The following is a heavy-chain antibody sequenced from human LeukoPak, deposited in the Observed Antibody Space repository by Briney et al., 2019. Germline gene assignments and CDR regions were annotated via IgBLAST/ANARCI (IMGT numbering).Heavy chain of an antibody. V-gene: IGHV3-30*19. CDR2: ISYDGSNK. CDR1: GFTFSNYA. D-gene: IGHD3-9*01. Sequence: SGGSLRLSCAASGFTFSNYAMHWVRQAPGKGLEWVAVISYDGSNKYYADSVKGRFTISRDNSKNTLYLQMNSLRAEDTAVYYCAKDEHFDWLKLGYYYYYMDVWGKGTTVTISS. CDR3: AKDEHFDWLKLGYYYYYMDV. J-gene: IGHJ6*03.